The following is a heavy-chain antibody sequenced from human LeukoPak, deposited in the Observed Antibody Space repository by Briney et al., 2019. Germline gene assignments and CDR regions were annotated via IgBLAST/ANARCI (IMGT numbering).Heavy chain of an antibody. CDR1: GFTFSTVK. V-gene: IGHV3-30*02. CDR2: ISYDGSNK. CDR3: AKEGYYDSIGYFEY. D-gene: IGHD3-22*01. J-gene: IGHJ4*02. Sequence: GGSLRLYSAASGFTFSTVKMMWVPQAQGKGLVWLAFISYDGSNKYYADSVKGRFTISRDNFKNTLYLKMYSLRAEETAVYYCAKEGYYDSIGYFEYWGKGTLVTVSS.